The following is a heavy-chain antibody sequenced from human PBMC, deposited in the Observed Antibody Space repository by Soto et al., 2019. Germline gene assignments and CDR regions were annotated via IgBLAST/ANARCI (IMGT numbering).Heavy chain of an antibody. Sequence: EVQLVESGGGLVQPGGSLRLSCAASGFAFSTKWMHWVRQGPGKGLVWVSRINIDGTTTGYADSVKGRFTISRDNAKNMLYLQMDSLRAEDTAVYYCARIPYSDTAPCTWGQGTLVTFS. J-gene: IGHJ5*02. V-gene: IGHV3-74*01. D-gene: IGHD1-26*01. CDR2: INIDGTTT. CDR3: ARIPYSDTAPCT. CDR1: GFAFSTKW.